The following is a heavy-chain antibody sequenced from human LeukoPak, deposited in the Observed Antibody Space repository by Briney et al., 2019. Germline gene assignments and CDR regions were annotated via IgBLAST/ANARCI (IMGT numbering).Heavy chain of an antibody. V-gene: IGHV1-2*02. J-gene: IGHJ5*02. CDR3: ARDQTRGVRGVIITS. D-gene: IGHD3-10*01. CDR1: GYTFTGYY. Sequence: GASVKVSCKASGYTFTGYYMHWVRQAPGQGLEWMGWINPNSGGTNYAQKFQGRVTMTRDTSISTAYMELSRLRSDDTAVYYCARDQTRGVRGVIITSWGQGTLVTVSS. CDR2: INPNSGGT.